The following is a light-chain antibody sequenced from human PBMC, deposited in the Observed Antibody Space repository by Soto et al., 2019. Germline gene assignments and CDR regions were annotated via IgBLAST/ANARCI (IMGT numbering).Light chain of an antibody. CDR1: SNDVGSYDL. CDR2: EVT. CDR3: CSYAGINTFEV. J-gene: IGLJ1*01. V-gene: IGLV2-23*02. Sequence: QSALTQPASVSGSPGQSITISCTGTSNDVGSYDLVSWYQQRPGKAPKLMIYEVTKRPSGVSNRFSGSKSGNTASLTISGLQAEDEADYYCCSYAGINTFEVFGSGTKLT.